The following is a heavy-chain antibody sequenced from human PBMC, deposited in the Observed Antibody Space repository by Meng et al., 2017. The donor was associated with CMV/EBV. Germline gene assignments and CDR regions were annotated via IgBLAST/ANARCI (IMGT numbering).Heavy chain of an antibody. D-gene: IGHD2-2*01. CDR1: GGTFSSYA. CDR3: ASPGEYQLLPNFDY. J-gene: IGHJ4*02. Sequence: SVKVSCKASGGTFSSYAISWGRQAPGQGLEWMGGIIPIFGTANYAQKFQGRVTITTDESTSTAYMELSSLRSEDTAVYYCASPGEYQLLPNFDYWGQGTLVTVSS. CDR2: IIPIFGTA. V-gene: IGHV1-69*05.